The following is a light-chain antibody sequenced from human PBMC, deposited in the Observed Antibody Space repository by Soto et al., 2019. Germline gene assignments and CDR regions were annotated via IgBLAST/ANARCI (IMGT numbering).Light chain of an antibody. CDR1: QSVSSN. V-gene: IGKV3-15*01. CDR3: QHYQSVHPIT. J-gene: IGKJ5*01. CDR2: GAS. Sequence: IVMTQNKITLPVTPGEPASISCRSSQSVSSNLAWYQQKPGQAPRLLIYGASTRATGIPARFSGSGSGTDFTLTISSLQPEDFALYYCQHYQSVHPITFG.